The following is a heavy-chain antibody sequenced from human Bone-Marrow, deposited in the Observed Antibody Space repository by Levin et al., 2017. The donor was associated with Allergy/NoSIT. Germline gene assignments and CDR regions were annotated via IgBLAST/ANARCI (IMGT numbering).Heavy chain of an antibody. CDR3: AKGGGGAVAFNWLDP. CDR2: ISGSGGST. CDR1: GFTFSSYA. J-gene: IGHJ5*02. Sequence: LSLTCAASGFTFSSYAMTWVRQAPGKGLEWVSTISGSGGSTNYADSVKGRFTISRDNSKNTLYLEMNSLRAEDTALYYCAKGGGGAVAFNWLDPWGQGTLVTVSS. D-gene: IGHD6-19*01. V-gene: IGHV3-23*01.